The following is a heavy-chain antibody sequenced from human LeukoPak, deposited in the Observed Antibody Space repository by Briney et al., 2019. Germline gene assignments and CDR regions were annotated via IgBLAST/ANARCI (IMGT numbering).Heavy chain of an antibody. CDR1: GGTFSSYA. D-gene: IGHD6-19*01. V-gene: IGHV1-69*13. CDR2: IIPIFGTA. Sequence: SVKVSCKASGGTFSSYAISWVRQAPGQGLEWMGGIIPIFGTANYAQKFQGRVTITADESTSTAYMELSSLRSEDTAVYYCARRSSSGWYAGDAFDIWGQGTMVTVSS. CDR3: ARRSSSGWYAGDAFDI. J-gene: IGHJ3*02.